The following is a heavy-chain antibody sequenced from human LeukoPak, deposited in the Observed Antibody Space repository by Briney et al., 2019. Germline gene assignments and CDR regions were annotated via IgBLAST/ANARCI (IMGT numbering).Heavy chain of an antibody. CDR2: ISYSGNT. CDR1: GVSIISSDYH. CDR3: ARHCCSGPAKRVFDI. Sequence: NPSETLSLTCTVSGVSIISSDYHWGWVRQPPGKGLEWIGTISYSGNTDYNPSLRSRVTISVDTSNNQFSLRLGSVTAADTAVYHCARHCCSGPAKRVFDIWGQGTMVTVSS. J-gene: IGHJ3*02. D-gene: IGHD2-15*01. V-gene: IGHV4-39*01.